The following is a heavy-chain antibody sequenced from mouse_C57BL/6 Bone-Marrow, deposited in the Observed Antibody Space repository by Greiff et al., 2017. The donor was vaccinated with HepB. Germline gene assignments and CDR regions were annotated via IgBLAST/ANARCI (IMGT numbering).Heavy chain of an antibody. CDR2: ISNGGGST. CDR3: ASQYDYDAWFAY. D-gene: IGHD2-4*01. Sequence: VQLKESGGGLVQPGGSLKLSCAASGFTFSDYYMYWVRQTPEKRLEWVAYISNGGGSTYYPDTVKGRFTISRDNAKNTVYLQMSRLKSEDTAMYYCASQYDYDAWFAYWGQGTLVTVSA. CDR1: GFTFSDYY. J-gene: IGHJ3*01. V-gene: IGHV5-12*01.